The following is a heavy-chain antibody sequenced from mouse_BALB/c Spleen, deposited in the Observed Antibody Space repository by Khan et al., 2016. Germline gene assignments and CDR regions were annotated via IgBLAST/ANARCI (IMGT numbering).Heavy chain of an antibody. CDR1: GFSLSTSGMG. V-gene: IGHV8-12*01. D-gene: IGHD1-1*01. CDR2: IYWDDDK. CDR3: ARRGSASYGYFDY. Sequence: QVTLKESGPGILQPSQTLSLTCSFSGFSLSTSGMGVSWIRQPSGKGLEWLAHIYWDDDKRYNPSLKSRLTISKDTSSDPVFLKITSVDTADTATFYYARRGSASYGYFDYWGQGTTLTVSS. J-gene: IGHJ2*01.